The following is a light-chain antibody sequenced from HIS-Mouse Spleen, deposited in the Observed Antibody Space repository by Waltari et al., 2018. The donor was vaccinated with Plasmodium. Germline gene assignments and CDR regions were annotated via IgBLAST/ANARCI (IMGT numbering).Light chain of an antibody. CDR1: SSDVGSYNL. Sequence: QSALTQPASVSGSPGQSITISCTGTSSDVGSYNLVSWYQPHPGKAPKLVIYEGSKRPSGVSKRCSGSKSGNTASLTISGLQAEDEADYYCCSYAGSSTFVVFGGGTKLTVL. CDR3: CSYAGSSTFVV. CDR2: EGS. J-gene: IGLJ2*01. V-gene: IGLV2-23*03.